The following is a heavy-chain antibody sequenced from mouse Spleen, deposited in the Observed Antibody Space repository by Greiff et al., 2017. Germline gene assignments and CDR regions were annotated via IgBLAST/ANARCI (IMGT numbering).Heavy chain of an antibody. D-gene: IGHD2-4*01. Sequence: EVHLVESGGGLVKPGGSLKLSCAASGFTFSSYAMSWVRQTPEKRLEWVATISDGGSYTYYPDNVKGRFTISRDNAKNNLYLQMSHLKSEDTAMYYCARAPHDYDGYFDVWGTGTTVTVSS. CDR3: ARAPHDYDGYFDV. V-gene: IGHV5-4*01. CDR1: GFTFSSYA. J-gene: IGHJ1*03. CDR2: ISDGGSYT.